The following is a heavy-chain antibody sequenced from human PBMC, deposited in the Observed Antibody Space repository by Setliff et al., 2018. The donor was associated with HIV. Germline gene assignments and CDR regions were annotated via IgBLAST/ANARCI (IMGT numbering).Heavy chain of an antibody. CDR1: GGTFRSYS. J-gene: IGHJ4*02. CDR2: IIPFIDAT. CDR3: AKAAVEMTTIAFGGPPGY. V-gene: IGHV1-69*11. Sequence: SVKGPCKASGGTFRSYSINWVRQAPGQGLEWMGTIIPFIDATHYAQSFQGRLTITADESSNTAYMELSSLRLHDTAVYYCAKAAVEMTTIAFGGPPGYWGQGTLVTVSS. D-gene: IGHD3-16*01.